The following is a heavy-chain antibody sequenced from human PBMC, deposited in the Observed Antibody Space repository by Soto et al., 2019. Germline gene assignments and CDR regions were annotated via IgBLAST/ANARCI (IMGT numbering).Heavy chain of an antibody. J-gene: IGHJ4*02. Sequence: EVQLVESGGGLVQPGGSLRLSCAASGFTFSDHYMDWVRQAPGKGLEWVGRTRNKANSYTTEYAASVKGRFTISRDDSKNSLYLQMSILKTEDTAEYYCALLGTAVWGQGTLVTVSS. CDR2: TRNKANSYTT. CDR3: ALLGTAV. V-gene: IGHV3-72*01. D-gene: IGHD1-1*01. CDR1: GFTFSDHY.